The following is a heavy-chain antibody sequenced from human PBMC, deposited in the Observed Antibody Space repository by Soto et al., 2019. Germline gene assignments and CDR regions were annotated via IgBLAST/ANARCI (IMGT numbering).Heavy chain of an antibody. CDR3: ARGLGYCSSTSCYIWFDY. Sequence: ASVKVSCKASGYTFTGYYMHWVRQAPGQGLEWMGWINPNSGGTNYAQKFQGWVTMTRDNSKNTLFLQMNSLRAEDTAVHYCARGLGYCSSTSCYIWFDYWGQGTLVTVSS. D-gene: IGHD2-2*02. CDR2: INPNSGGT. J-gene: IGHJ4*02. V-gene: IGHV1-2*04. CDR1: GYTFTGYY.